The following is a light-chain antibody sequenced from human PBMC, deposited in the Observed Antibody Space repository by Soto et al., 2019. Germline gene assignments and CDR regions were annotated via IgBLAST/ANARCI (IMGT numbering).Light chain of an antibody. CDR2: GAY. CDR1: QSISSN. V-gene: IGKV3-15*01. J-gene: IGKJ3*01. CDR3: QQYNTWPPFT. Sequence: EIVMTQSPATLSVSPGERATLSCRASQSISSNLAWYQQKPGQAPRLLIYGAYTRATGIPARFSGSGSGAEFTLTISSLQSEDFAVYYCQQYNTWPPFTFGPGTKVDIK.